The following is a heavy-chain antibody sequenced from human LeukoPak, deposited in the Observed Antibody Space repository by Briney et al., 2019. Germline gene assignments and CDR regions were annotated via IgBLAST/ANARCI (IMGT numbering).Heavy chain of an antibody. D-gene: IGHD6-19*01. V-gene: IGHV4-34*01. J-gene: IGHJ5*02. CDR2: IYYSGST. Sequence: SETLSLTCAVYGGSFSGYYWSWIRQPPGKGLEWIGSIYYSGSTYYNPSLKSRVTISVDTSKNQFSLKLSSVTAADTAVYYCARDSTHKQQWLVPLAWFDPWGQGTLVTVSS. CDR1: GGSFSGYY. CDR3: ARDSTHKQQWLVPLAWFDP.